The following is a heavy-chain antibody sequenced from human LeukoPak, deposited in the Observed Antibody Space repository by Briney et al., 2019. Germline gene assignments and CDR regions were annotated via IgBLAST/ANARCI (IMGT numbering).Heavy chain of an antibody. CDR3: ANLRGSG. CDR1: GFTFSGYG. Sequence: PGGSLRLSCAASGFTFSGYGMSWVRQAPGKGLEWVSGISGSGGSTYYADSVKGRFAISRDNSKNTLYLQMNSLRAEDTAVYYCANLRGSGWGQGTLVTVSS. CDR2: ISGSGGST. V-gene: IGHV3-23*01. D-gene: IGHD5-24*01. J-gene: IGHJ4*02.